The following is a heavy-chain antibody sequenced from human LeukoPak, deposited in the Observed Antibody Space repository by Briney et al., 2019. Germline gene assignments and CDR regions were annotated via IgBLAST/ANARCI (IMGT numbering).Heavy chain of an antibody. D-gene: IGHD6-19*01. J-gene: IGHJ5*02. CDR3: AKDQLRQWLVDNWFDP. CDR2: ISGSGGST. V-gene: IGHV3-23*01. Sequence: GGSLRLSCAASGFTFSSYAMSWVRQAPGKGLEWVSAISGSGGSTYYADSVKGRFTISRDNSKNTLYLQMNSLRAEDTAVYYCAKDQLRQWLVDNWFDPWGQGTLVTVSS. CDR1: GFTFSSYA.